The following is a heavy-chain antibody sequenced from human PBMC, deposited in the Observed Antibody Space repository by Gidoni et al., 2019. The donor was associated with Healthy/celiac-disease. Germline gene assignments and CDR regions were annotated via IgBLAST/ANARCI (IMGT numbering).Heavy chain of an antibody. V-gene: IGHV3-7*03. Sequence: EVQLVESGGGLVQPGGSLRLSCAASGFTFSSYWLRWVRQATGKGLEWVANIKQDGSDKYYVDSVKGRFTISRDNAKNSLYLQMNSLRAEDTAVYYCATPTWAYNWNYNDAFDIWGQGTMVTVSS. CDR2: IKQDGSDK. CDR3: ATPTWAYNWNYNDAFDI. J-gene: IGHJ3*02. CDR1: GFTFSSYW. D-gene: IGHD1-7*01.